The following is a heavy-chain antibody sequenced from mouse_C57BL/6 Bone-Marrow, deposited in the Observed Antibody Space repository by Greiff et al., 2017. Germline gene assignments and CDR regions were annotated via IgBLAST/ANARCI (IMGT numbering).Heavy chain of an antibody. CDR1: GFTFSSYA. J-gene: IGHJ2*01. D-gene: IGHD1-1*01. CDR3: ARAGDYGSSYYFDY. V-gene: IGHV5-4*01. Sequence: EVQGVESGGGLVKPGGSLKLSCAASGFTFSSYAMSWVRQTPEKRLEWVATISDCGSYTYYPDNVKGRFTISRDNAKNNLYLQMSQLKSEDTAMYYCARAGDYGSSYYFDYWGQGTTLTVSS. CDR2: ISDCGSYT.